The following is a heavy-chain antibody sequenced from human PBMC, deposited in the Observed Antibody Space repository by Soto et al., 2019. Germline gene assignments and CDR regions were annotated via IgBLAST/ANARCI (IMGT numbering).Heavy chain of an antibody. D-gene: IGHD2-21*01. V-gene: IGHV4-30-4*01. CDR1: GGSISSGDYY. CDR3: ARAEAYGGHFDY. Sequence: LSLTCTVSGGSISSGDYYWSWIRQPPGKGLEWIGYIYYSGSTYYNPSLKSRVTISVDTSKNQFSLKLSSVTAADTAVYYCARAEAYGGHFDYWGQGTLVTVSS. CDR2: IYYSGST. J-gene: IGHJ4*02.